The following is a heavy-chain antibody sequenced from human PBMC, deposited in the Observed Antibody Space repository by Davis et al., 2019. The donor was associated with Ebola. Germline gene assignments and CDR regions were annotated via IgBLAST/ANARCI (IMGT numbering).Heavy chain of an antibody. J-gene: IGHJ5*02. D-gene: IGHD2-2*01. CDR1: GGSFSGYF. V-gene: IGHV4-34*01. CDR3: ARGRGYCSSTSCPKGRWFDP. Sequence: MPSDPLSLPCSLYGGSFSGYFWRWLRQPPGKGLEWLGEIYHSGSTNYNLSLKSRCTISVDTSKNQFSLKLSSVTAADTAVYYCARGRGYCSSTSCPKGRWFDPWGQGTLVTVSS. CDR2: IYHSGST.